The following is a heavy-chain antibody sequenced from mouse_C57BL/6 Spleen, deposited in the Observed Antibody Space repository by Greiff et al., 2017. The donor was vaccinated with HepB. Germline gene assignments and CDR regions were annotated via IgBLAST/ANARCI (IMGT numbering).Heavy chain of an antibody. CDR1: GFTFSSYA. CDR3: ARETTVVPNYYAMDY. CDR2: ISDGGSYT. J-gene: IGHJ4*01. Sequence: EVHLVESGGGLVKPGGSLKLSCAASGFTFSSYAMSWVRQTPEKRLAWVATISDGGSYTYYPDNVKGRFTISRDNAKNNLYLQMGHLKSEDTAMYYCARETTVVPNYYAMDYWGQGTSVTVSS. V-gene: IGHV5-4*01. D-gene: IGHD1-1*01.